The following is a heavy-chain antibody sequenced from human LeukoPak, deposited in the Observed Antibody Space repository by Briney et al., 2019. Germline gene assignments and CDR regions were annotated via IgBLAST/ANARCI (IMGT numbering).Heavy chain of an antibody. D-gene: IGHD6-6*01. CDR3: AKDRRPARPDDYYYYMDV. V-gene: IGHV3-30*02. CDR1: RFSFSSYG. J-gene: IGHJ6*03. CDR2: IWYGGSNK. Sequence: GGSLRLSCRASRFSFSSYGMHWVRQAPGKGLEWVAVIWYGGSNKYYADSVKGRFTISRDNSKNTLYLQMNSLRAEDTAVYYCAKDRRPARPDDYYYYMDVWGKGTTVTVSS.